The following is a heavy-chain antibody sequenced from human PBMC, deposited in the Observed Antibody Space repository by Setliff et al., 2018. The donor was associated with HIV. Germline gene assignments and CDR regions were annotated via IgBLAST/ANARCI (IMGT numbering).Heavy chain of an antibody. Sequence: PSETLSLTCTVSGGPISSDYWSWIRQPAGKGLEWIRRIYTSGSTNYNPSLKRRVTISVDTSKNQFSLRLSSVTAADTPVYYCSKTVVSTPYVSYYYYMDVWGKGTTVTVSS. D-gene: IGHD2-15*01. CDR1: GGPISSDY. CDR2: IYTSGST. J-gene: IGHJ6*03. CDR3: SKTVVSTPYVSYYYYMDV. V-gene: IGHV4-4*07.